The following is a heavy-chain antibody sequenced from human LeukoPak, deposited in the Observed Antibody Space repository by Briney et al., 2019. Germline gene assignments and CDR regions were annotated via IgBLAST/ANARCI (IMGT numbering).Heavy chain of an antibody. J-gene: IGHJ4*02. CDR2: IYHSGST. V-gene: IGHV4-38-2*02. D-gene: IGHD5-24*01. CDR1: GYSISSAYY. Sequence: SETLSLTCTVSGYSISSAYYWGWIRQPPGKGLEWIGSIYHSGSTYYNPSLKSRVTISVDTSKNQFSLKLNSVTAADTAVYYCARVGQHGYNSVVGYWGQGPWSPSPQ. CDR3: ARVGQHGYNSVVGY.